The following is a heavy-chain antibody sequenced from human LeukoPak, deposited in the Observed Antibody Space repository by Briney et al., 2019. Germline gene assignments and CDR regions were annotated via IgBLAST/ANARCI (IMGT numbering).Heavy chain of an antibody. CDR2: IIETGASP. V-gene: IGHV3-23*01. J-gene: IGHJ4*02. D-gene: IGHD6-19*01. CDR3: ARRGAGSGGLDY. Sequence: SCSTSGDSFGGYASSWVRQAPGKELEWVSTIIETGASPYYADSVRGRFTVSRDSSKNMFYLQMNSLRAEDTAIYYCARRGAGSGGLDYWGQGTLVTVSS. CDR1: GDSFGGYA.